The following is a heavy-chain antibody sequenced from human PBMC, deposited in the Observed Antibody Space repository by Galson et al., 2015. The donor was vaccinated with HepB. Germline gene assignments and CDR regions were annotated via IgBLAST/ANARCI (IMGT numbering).Heavy chain of an antibody. J-gene: IGHJ4*02. CDR3: AAMSRSSQSSQQPSIDY. Sequence: VKVSCKVAGYTFTDHSMHWVQQAPGKGLEWMGRVDPQDGDTIYIQKFQGRLTLIADASTGTAYMELSGLRSEDTAVYYCAAMSRSSQSSQQPSIDYWGQGTLVTVSS. D-gene: IGHD6-13*01. CDR2: VDPQDGDT. CDR1: GYTFTDHS. V-gene: IGHV1-69-2*01.